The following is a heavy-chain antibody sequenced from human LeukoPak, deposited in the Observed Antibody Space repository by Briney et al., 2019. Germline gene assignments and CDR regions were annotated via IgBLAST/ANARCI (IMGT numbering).Heavy chain of an antibody. J-gene: IGHJ4*02. Sequence: PSETLSLTCTVSGGSISSSSAYWGWIRQPPGKGLEWIGSIYSKNTYYNPSLKSRVTISADTPKNQFSLTLGSVSATDTAVYYCVSPRGFSYGYFDYWGQGTLVTVSS. CDR2: IYSKNT. CDR3: VSPRGFSYGYFDY. D-gene: IGHD5-18*01. CDR1: GGSISSSSAY. V-gene: IGHV4-39*01.